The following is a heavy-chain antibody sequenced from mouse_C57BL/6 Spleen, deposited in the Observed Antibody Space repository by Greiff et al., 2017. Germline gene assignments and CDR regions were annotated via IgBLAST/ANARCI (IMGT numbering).Heavy chain of an antibody. Sequence: VKLQESGAELARPGASVKMSCKASGYTFNSYTMHWVKQRPGQGLEWIGYINPSSGYTKYNQKFKDKATFTADISSSTAYMQLSSLTSEDSAVDYCARYGNWDFGGWGTGTTVTVSS. J-gene: IGHJ1*03. CDR1: GYTFNSYT. CDR3: ARYGNWDFGG. D-gene: IGHD2-1*01. CDR2: INPSSGYT. V-gene: IGHV1-4*01.